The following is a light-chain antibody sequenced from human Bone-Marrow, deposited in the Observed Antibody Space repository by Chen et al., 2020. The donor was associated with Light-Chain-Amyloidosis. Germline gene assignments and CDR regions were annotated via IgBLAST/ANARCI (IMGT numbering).Light chain of an antibody. CDR1: DLPTKY. CDR3: QSADSSGTYEVI. J-gene: IGLJ2*01. CDR2: RDT. V-gene: IGLV3-25*03. Sequence: SYELTQPPSVSVSPGQTARITCSGDDLPTKYAYLYQQKPGQAPVLVIHRDTERPSEISERFSGYSSGTTATLTISGVQAEDEADYHCQSADSSGTYEVICGGGTKLTVL.